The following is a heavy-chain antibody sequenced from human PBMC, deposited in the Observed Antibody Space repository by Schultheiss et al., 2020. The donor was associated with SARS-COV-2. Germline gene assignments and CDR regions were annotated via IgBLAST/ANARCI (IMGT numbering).Heavy chain of an antibody. V-gene: IGHV4-61*08. J-gene: IGHJ6*02. CDR3: ASGRITMVQGAALGTEDYYGMDV. CDR2: IYYSGST. Sequence: SETLSLTCTVSGGSISSGGYYWSWIRQPPGKGLEWIGYIYYSGSTNYNPSLKSRVTISVDTSKNQFSLKLSSVTAADTAVYYCASGRITMVQGAALGTEDYYGMDVWGQGTTVTVSS. D-gene: IGHD3-10*01. CDR1: GGSISSGGYY.